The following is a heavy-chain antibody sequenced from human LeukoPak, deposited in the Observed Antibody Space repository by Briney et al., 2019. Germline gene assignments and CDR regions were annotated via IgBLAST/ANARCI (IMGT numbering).Heavy chain of an antibody. J-gene: IGHJ4*02. V-gene: IGHV4-30-4*01. CDR3: AREGYSDYDHTFDY. CDR2: IYYSGST. CDR1: GGSISSGDYY. D-gene: IGHD5-12*01. Sequence: SQTLSLTCTVSGGSISSGDYYWSWIRQPPGKGLEWIGYIYYSGSTYYNPSLKSRVTISVDTSKNQFSLKLSSVTAADTAVYYCAREGYSDYDHTFDYWGQGTLVTVSS.